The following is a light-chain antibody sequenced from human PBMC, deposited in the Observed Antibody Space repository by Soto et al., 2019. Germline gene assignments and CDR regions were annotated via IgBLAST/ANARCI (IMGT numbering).Light chain of an antibody. CDR2: AAS. V-gene: IGKV1-39*01. CDR3: QQSYRSPYT. CDR1: QSINIY. J-gene: IGKJ2*01. Sequence: IQLTKSPSSLSASVGDRVTVTCRASQSINIYLNWYQQKPGKAPTLLIYAASSLQSGVPSRFSGGESRTDFTLTISSLQPEDFATYYCQQSYRSPYTFGQGTKLEI.